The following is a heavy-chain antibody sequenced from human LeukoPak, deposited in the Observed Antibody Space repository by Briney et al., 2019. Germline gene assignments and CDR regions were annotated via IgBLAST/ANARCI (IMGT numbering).Heavy chain of an antibody. CDR1: GGSFSDYY. CDR2: ISPSGST. J-gene: IGHJ5*02. Sequence: SETLFLTCAVYGGSFSDYYWSWIRQSPGKGLEWIVEISPSGSTNYKTSLKSRVTTSVDTSKNQFSLRLNSVTAADTAVYYCAGDHYLALKSWGQGTLVTVSS. V-gene: IGHV4-34*01. CDR3: AGDHYLALKS. D-gene: IGHD1-14*01.